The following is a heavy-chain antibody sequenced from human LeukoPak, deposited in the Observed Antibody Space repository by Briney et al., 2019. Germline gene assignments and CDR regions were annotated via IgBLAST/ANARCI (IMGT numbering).Heavy chain of an antibody. J-gene: IGHJ4*02. D-gene: IGHD1-26*01. Sequence: SETLSLTCAVYGGSFSGYYWSWIRQPPGKGLEWIGEINHSGSTNYNPSLKSRVTISVDTSKNQFSLKLSSVTAADTAVYYCARSTWEVVPFDYWGQGTLVTVSS. CDR2: INHSGST. CDR3: ARSTWEVVPFDY. V-gene: IGHV4-34*01. CDR1: GGSFSGYY.